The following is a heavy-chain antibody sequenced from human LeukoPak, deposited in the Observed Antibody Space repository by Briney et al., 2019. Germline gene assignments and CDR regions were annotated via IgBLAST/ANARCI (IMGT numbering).Heavy chain of an antibody. CDR2: IDYSGST. D-gene: IGHD2-2*02. CDR1: GGSISSGDYY. V-gene: IGHV4-30-4*08. J-gene: IGHJ3*02. CDR3: ASYCSSTSCYSAFDI. Sequence: PSQTLSLTCTVSGGSISSGDYYWSWIRQPPGKGLEWIGYIDYSGSTYYNPSLKSRVTISVDTSKNQFSLKLSSVTAADTAVYYCASYCSSTSCYSAFDIWGQGTMVTVSS.